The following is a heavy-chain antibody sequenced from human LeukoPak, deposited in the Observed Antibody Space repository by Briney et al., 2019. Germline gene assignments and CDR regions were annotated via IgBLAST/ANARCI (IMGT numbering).Heavy chain of an antibody. J-gene: IGHJ4*02. CDR2: INPSGGST. D-gene: IGHD5-18*01. CDR1: GYTFTIYY. CDR3: AGDVNKYSCPDY. Sequence: ASVTVSFTASGYTFTIYYMHWVRQAPGQGLEWMGIINPSGGSTSYAQKFQGRVTMTRDTSTSTVYMELSSLRSEDTAVYYCAGDVNKYSCPDYWGQGTLVTVSS. V-gene: IGHV1-46*01.